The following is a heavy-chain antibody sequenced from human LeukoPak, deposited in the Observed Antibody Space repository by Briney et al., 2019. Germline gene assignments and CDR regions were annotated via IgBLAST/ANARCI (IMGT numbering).Heavy chain of an antibody. V-gene: IGHV3-23*01. CDR1: GFTFSSYA. D-gene: IGHD3-10*01. CDR2: ISGSGGST. J-gene: IGHJ4*02. CDR3: AKNVLLWFGELLSPRYYFDY. Sequence: PGGSLRLSCAASGFTFSSYAMSWVRQAPGKGLEWVSAISGSGGSTYYADSVKGRFTISRDNSKNTLYLQMNSLRAEDTAVYYFAKNVLLWFGELLSPRYYFDYWGQGTLVTVSS.